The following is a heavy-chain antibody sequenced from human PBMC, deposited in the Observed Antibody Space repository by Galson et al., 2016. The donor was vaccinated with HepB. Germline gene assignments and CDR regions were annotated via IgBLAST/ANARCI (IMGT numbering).Heavy chain of an antibody. D-gene: IGHD3-16*01. CDR1: GFNFITTW. CDR3: VREFLGGEGADAFAI. V-gene: IGHV3-74*01. J-gene: IGHJ3*02. CDR2: INGDGRIT. Sequence: SLRLSCAASGFNFITTWMHWVRQSPGKGLVWVSRINGDGRITNYADSVRGRFTISRDNAKNTVSMQMHSLRAEDTAIYYCVREFLGGEGADAFAIWGRRTSVTVSS.